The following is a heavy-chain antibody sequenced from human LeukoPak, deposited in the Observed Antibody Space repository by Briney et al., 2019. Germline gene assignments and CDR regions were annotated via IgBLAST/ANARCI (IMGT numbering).Heavy chain of an antibody. D-gene: IGHD2-15*01. CDR1: GFTFSTYA. CDR3: AKIGMDYIVVVVAATMGGFDY. V-gene: IGHV3-23*01. CDR2: IGGSGGST. J-gene: IGHJ4*02. Sequence: PGGSLRLSCAASGFTFSTYAMSWVRQPPGKGLEWVSAIGGSGGSTYYADSVKGRFTISRDNSKNTLYLQMNSLRAEDTAVYYCAKIGMDYIVVVVAATMGGFDYWGQGTLVTVSS.